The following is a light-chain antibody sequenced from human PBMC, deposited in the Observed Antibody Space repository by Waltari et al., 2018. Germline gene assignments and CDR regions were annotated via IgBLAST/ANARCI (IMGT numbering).Light chain of an antibody. Sequence: QSVLTQPPSASGTPGQRIIIPCSGSSSNIGSHSVNWYQQLPGTAPKILIYINNQLPSGVPARFSGSVSATSASLAISGLQFEDEADYYCSTWDDNLKGVFGGGTKLTVL. CDR2: INN. V-gene: IGLV1-44*01. CDR3: STWDDNLKGV. J-gene: IGLJ2*01. CDR1: SSNIGSHS.